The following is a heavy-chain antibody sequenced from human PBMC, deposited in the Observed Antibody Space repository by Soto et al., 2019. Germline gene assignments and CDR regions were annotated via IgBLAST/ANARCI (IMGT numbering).Heavy chain of an antibody. CDR2: IYPGDSDT. J-gene: IGHJ5*02. CDR1: GYSFTSYW. V-gene: IGHV5-51*01. CDR3: ARSHSGYDDWFDP. D-gene: IGHD5-12*01. Sequence: PGESLKICCKGSGYSFTSYWIGWVRQMPGKGLEWMGIIYPGDSDTRYSPSFQGQVTISADKSISTAYLQWSSLKASDTAMYYGARSHSGYDDWFDPWGQRTLVTVSS.